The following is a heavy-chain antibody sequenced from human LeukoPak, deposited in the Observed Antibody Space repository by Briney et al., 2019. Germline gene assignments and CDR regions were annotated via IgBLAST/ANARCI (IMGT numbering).Heavy chain of an antibody. J-gene: IGHJ4*02. D-gene: IGHD3-22*01. CDR2: IYYSGST. CDR1: GGSISSYY. Sequence: PSETLSLTCTVSGGSISSYYWSWIRQPPGKGLEWIGYIYYSGSTNYNPSLKSRVTISVDTSKNQFSLKLSSVTAADTAVYYCARHYYDSSGSYFDYWGQGTLVTVSS. V-gene: IGHV4-59*08. CDR3: ARHYYDSSGSYFDY.